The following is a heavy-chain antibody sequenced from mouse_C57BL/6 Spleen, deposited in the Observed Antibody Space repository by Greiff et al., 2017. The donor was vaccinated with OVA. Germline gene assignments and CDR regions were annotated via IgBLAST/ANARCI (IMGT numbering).Heavy chain of an antibody. Sequence: EVKLEESGGGLVQPGGSMKLSCAASGFTFSDAWMDWVRQSPEKGLEWVAEIRNKANNHATYYAESVKGRFTISRDDSKSSVYLQMNSLRAEDTGIYYCTRGTTVVERPYFDYWGQGTTLTVSS. J-gene: IGHJ2*01. CDR1: GFTFSDAW. CDR3: TRGTTVVERPYFDY. CDR2: IRNKANNHAT. D-gene: IGHD1-1*01. V-gene: IGHV6-6*01.